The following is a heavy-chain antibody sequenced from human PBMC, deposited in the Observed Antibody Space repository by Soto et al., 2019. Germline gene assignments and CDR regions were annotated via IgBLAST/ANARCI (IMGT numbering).Heavy chain of an antibody. Sequence: SETLSLTCAVYGGSFSGYDWSWIRQPPGKGLEWIGEINHNGLTNYSPSLKSRVSMSVDTSRNEFSLKMTSLTAADTAIYYCARDAAVPGESDRFDYWGQGTLVTVSS. CDR1: GGSFSGYD. V-gene: IGHV4-34*01. CDR2: INHNGLT. CDR3: ARDAAVPGESDRFDY. J-gene: IGHJ4*02. D-gene: IGHD6-19*01.